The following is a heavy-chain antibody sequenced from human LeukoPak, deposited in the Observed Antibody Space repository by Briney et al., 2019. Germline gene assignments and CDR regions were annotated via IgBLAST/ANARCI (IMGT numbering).Heavy chain of an antibody. D-gene: IGHD6-6*01. CDR2: IYTTGST. CDR3: ARWADKSGSSSRVAFDI. CDR1: GGSINNNY. J-gene: IGHJ3*02. V-gene: IGHV4-4*07. Sequence: SETLSLTCTVSGGSINNNYWTWIRQPAGKGLEWIGRIYTTGSTNYNPSLQSRVSMSVDTSKNQFSLNVSSVTAADTAVYYCARWADKSGSSSRVAFDIWGQGTMVTISS.